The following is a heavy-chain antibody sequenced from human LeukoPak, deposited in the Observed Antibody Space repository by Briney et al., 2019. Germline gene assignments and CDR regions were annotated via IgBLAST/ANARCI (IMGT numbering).Heavy chain of an antibody. D-gene: IGHD2-15*01. CDR1: GGSISNSGGFY. CDR3: ARISQSSGGFYY. CDR2: ISYRGST. V-gene: IGHV4-31*03. J-gene: IGHJ4*02. Sequence: SETLSLTCTVSGGSISNSGGFYWSWIRQHPGNGLEWIGFISYRGSTYYNPSLKSRVSMSVDASRSQFSLRLTSVTDEDTAVYYCARISQSSGGFYYWGQGSLVTVSS.